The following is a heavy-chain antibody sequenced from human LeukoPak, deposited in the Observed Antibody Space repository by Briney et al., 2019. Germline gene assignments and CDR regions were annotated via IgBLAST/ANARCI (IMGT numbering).Heavy chain of an antibody. J-gene: IGHJ4*02. CDR2: IWYGGSNK. CDR3: AKDSPRQSSVATIDFDY. V-gene: IGHV3-33*06. D-gene: IGHD5-12*01. Sequence: GGSLRLSCAASGFTFSSYGMHWVRQAPGKGLEWVAVIWYGGSNKYYADSVKGRFTISRDNSKNTLYLQMNSLRAEDTAVYYCAKDSPRQSSVATIDFDYWGQGTLVTVSS. CDR1: GFTFSSYG.